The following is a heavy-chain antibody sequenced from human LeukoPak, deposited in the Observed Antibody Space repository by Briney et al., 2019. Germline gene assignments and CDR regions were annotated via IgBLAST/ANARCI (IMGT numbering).Heavy chain of an antibody. J-gene: IGHJ4*02. CDR3: AAHSDILTGTNDY. CDR1: GFTVSSNY. V-gene: IGHV3-53*01. D-gene: IGHD3-9*01. Sequence: GGSLRLSCAVSGFTVSSNYMNWVRQAPGKGLEWVSVIYSGGSTYYADSVKGRFTISRDNSKNTLYLQMNSLRAEDTAVYYCAAHSDILTGTNDYWGQGTLVTVSS. CDR2: IYSGGST.